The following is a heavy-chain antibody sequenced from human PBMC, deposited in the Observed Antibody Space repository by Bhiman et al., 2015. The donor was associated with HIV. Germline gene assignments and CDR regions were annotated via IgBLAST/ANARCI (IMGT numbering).Heavy chain of an antibody. Sequence: QAQLVESGGGVVQPGGSLRLSCVASGFSFSSYGMHWVRQAPGKGLEWMAFIRYDGSGEYYGDSVKGRFTISRDNSKNTLYLQMNSLRAEDTAVYYCAKDLGESENEEWATDYYDFSIGYPGQDPRGVVGIFDIWGQGTMVTVSS. D-gene: IGHD3-3*01. CDR3: AKDLGESENEEWATDYYDFSIGYPGQDPRGVVGIFDI. CDR2: IRYDGSGE. CDR1: GFSFSSYG. V-gene: IGHV3-30*02. J-gene: IGHJ3*02.